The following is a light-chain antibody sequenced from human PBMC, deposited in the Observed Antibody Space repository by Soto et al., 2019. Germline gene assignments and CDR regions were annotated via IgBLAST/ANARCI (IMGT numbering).Light chain of an antibody. Sequence: EIVLTQSPGTLSLSPGERATLSCRASQSVSSSYLAWYQQKPGQAPRLLIYGASSRATGIPDRFSGSGSGTDFTLTISRLEPEDFAVYYGQQYGSSQGTFGQGTKVEIK. CDR2: GAS. CDR1: QSVSSSY. V-gene: IGKV3-20*01. J-gene: IGKJ1*01. CDR3: QQYGSSQGT.